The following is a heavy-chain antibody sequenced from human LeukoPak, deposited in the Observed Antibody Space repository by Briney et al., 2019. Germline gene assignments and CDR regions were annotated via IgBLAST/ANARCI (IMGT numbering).Heavy chain of an antibody. V-gene: IGHV3-66*01. CDR1: GFTVSSNY. CDR2: IYSGGST. J-gene: IGHJ4*02. D-gene: IGHD2-15*01. CDR3: ARDFCSAGSCYPDN. Sequence: GGSLRLSCAASGFTVSSNYMTWARQAPGKGLEWVSVIYSGGSTYYADSVKGRFTISRDNSKNTLYLQMNSLRVEDTAVYYCARDFCSAGSCYPDNWGQGTLVTVSS.